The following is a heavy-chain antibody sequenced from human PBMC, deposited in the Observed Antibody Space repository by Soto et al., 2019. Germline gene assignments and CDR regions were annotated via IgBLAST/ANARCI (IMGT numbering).Heavy chain of an antibody. CDR1: GFTFSDYI. D-gene: IGHD3-10*01. Sequence: QVQLVESGGGVVQPGRSLRLSCAASGFTFSDYIMHWVRQAPGGGLGWVAMVLHDGNNKYYADSVKGRFTISRDNSKNTLYLQMNSLRTEDTAMYYCARDDEDGSYCDLGYWGQGTLVTVSS. CDR3: ARDDEDGSYCDLGY. V-gene: IGHV3-30-3*01. J-gene: IGHJ4*02. CDR2: VLHDGNNK.